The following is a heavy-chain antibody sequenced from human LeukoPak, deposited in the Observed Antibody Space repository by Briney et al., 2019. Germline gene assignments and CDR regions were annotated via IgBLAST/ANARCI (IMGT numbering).Heavy chain of an antibody. CDR1: GFTFGTNW. CDR2: IKADGSRI. J-gene: IGHJ4*02. V-gene: IGHV3-7*01. Sequence: GESLRLSCAASGFTFGTNWMSWVRQAPGKGLEWVANIKADGSRIAYADSVKGRFTISRDNAKNSVYLQMSSLRAEDTAVCYCAKEGYSGFVTFDHWGQGTLVTVSS. CDR3: AKEGYSGFVTFDH. D-gene: IGHD5-12*01.